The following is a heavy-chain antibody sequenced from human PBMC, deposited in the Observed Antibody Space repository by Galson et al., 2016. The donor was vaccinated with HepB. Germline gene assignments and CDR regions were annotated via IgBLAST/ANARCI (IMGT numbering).Heavy chain of an antibody. J-gene: IGHJ4*02. CDR1: GFSVSSSY. V-gene: IGHV3-53*01. Sequence: SLRLSCAASGFSVSSSYMTWVRQTPGKGLEWVSIIYSGGSTYYADSVKGRFTISRDNSKNTLSLQLNGLRAEDTAMYYCARAMPSNRYGPLGYSWGQGTLVTVFS. D-gene: IGHD5-18*01. CDR3: ARAMPSNRYGPLGYS. CDR2: IYSGGST.